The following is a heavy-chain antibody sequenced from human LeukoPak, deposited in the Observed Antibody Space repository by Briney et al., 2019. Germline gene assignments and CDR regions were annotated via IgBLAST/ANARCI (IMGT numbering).Heavy chain of an antibody. CDR1: GFTFSSYG. Sequence: GGSLRLSCAASGFTFSSYGMNWVRQAPGKGLEWVALIWSDGNNKYYADSVRGRFTISRDNSKNTLYLQMNSLRAEDTAVYYCARDRTTVTTFDYWGQGTLVTVSS. CDR2: IWSDGNNK. V-gene: IGHV3-33*01. CDR3: ARDRTTVTTFDY. D-gene: IGHD4-17*01. J-gene: IGHJ4*02.